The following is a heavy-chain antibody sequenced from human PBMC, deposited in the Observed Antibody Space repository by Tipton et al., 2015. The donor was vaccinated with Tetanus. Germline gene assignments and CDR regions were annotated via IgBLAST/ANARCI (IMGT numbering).Heavy chain of an antibody. D-gene: IGHD3-3*01. V-gene: IGHV4-39*01. J-gene: IGHJ4*02. CDR2: IYFSGDT. CDR3: ARHNSGYFTFFDY. Sequence: WVRQAPGKGLEWIGSIYFSGDTYSNPSLKSRVTMSVDTSRNQFSLRLSSVTAADTAVYYCARHNSGYFTFFDYWGQGTLVTVSS.